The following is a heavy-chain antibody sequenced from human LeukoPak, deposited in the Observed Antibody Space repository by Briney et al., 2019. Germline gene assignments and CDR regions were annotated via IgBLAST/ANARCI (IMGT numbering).Heavy chain of an antibody. CDR2: INPNSGGT. CDR3: ARYRFSGNSLEGSF. Sequence: ASVTVSCKASGYTFTGYYMHWVRQAPGQGLEWMGWINPNSGGTNYAQKFQGRVTMTRDTSISTAYMELSRLRSDDTAVYYCARYRFSGNSLEGSFWGQGTLVTVSS. V-gene: IGHV1-2*02. CDR1: GYTFTGYY. D-gene: IGHD4-23*01. J-gene: IGHJ4*02.